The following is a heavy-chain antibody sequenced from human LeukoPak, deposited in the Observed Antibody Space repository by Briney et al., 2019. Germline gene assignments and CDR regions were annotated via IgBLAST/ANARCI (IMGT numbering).Heavy chain of an antibody. CDR3: SAAYYYDRRGYDFDY. D-gene: IGHD3-22*01. Sequence: GESLKTSWKSPGSSFTRYWIGGVRPIPGKGLGWMGIDIPGDSGTRYSPSIQGQVTISAIQAISTAYLLWSSLKASGTAIYYCSAAYYYDRRGYDFDYWGQGTLVTVSS. CDR2: DIPGDSGT. CDR1: GSSFTRYW. J-gene: IGHJ4*02. V-gene: IGHV5-51*01.